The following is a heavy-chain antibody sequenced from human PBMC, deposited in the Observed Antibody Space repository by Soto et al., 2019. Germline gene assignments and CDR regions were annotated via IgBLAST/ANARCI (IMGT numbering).Heavy chain of an antibody. J-gene: IGHJ4*02. CDR3: AREGLYYYDSSGYYYDLYFDY. Sequence: QVQLVESGGGVVQPGRSLRLSCAASGFTFSSYAMHWVRQAPGKGLEWVAVISYDGSNKYYADSVKGRFTISRDNSKNTLYLQMNSLRAGDTAVYYCAREGLYYYDSSGYYYDLYFDYWGQGTLVTVSS. CDR1: GFTFSSYA. CDR2: ISYDGSNK. D-gene: IGHD3-22*01. V-gene: IGHV3-30-3*01.